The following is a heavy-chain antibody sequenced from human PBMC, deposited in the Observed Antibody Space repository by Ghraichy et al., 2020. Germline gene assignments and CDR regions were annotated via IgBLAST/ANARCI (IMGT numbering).Heavy chain of an antibody. V-gene: IGHV4-61*01. CDR2: IYYSGST. Sequence: ETLSLTCTVSGGSVSSGSYYWSWIRQPPGKGLEWIGYIYYSGSTNYNPSLKSRVTISVDTSKNQFSLKLSSVTAADTAVYYCARDDEGYCSGGSCYGMDVWGQGTTVTVSS. D-gene: IGHD2-15*01. CDR1: GGSVSSGSYY. J-gene: IGHJ6*02. CDR3: ARDDEGYCSGGSCYGMDV.